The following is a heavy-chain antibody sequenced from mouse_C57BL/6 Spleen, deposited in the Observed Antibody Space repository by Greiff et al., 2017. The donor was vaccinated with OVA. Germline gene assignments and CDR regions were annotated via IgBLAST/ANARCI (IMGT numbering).Heavy chain of an antibody. V-gene: IGHV1-39*01. Sequence: VQLQQSGPELVKPGASVKISCKASGYSFTDYNMNWVKQSNGKSLEWIGVLNPNYGTTSYNQKFKGKATLTVDQSSSTAYMQLNSLTSEDSAVYYGASPYDYDVNYAMDYWGQGTSVTVSS. CDR2: LNPNYGTT. D-gene: IGHD2-4*01. CDR3: ASPYDYDVNYAMDY. J-gene: IGHJ4*01. CDR1: GYSFTDYN.